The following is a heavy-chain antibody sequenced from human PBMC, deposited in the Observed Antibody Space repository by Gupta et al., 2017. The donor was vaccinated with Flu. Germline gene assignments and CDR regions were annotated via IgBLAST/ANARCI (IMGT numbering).Heavy chain of an antibody. CDR3: ARGQVELGSLNFDS. V-gene: IGHV1-18*01. CDR2: VSVRNDDKM. D-gene: IGHD1-1*01. Sequence: QLVQSGPELKIPGASVTVFCKTSGYPFETSGISWLRQAPGQVLEWRGWVSVRNDDKMKYAKSVQGRMNIRTDTSTKTGRLELWDLTPDETAIYYCARGQVELGSLNFDSWGQGTLVTVSS. CDR1: GYPFETSG. J-gene: IGHJ4*02.